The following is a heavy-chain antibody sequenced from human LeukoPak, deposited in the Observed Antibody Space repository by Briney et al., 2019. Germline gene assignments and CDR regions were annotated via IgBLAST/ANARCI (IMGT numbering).Heavy chain of an antibody. Sequence: GGSLRLSCAASGFTFRSYGMTWVRQAPGKGLVWVSAISGSGDSTYYADSVKGRFTISRDNSRNTLYLQMNSLRAGDTAVYYCAKSFRSTSLDYWGQGTLVTVSS. D-gene: IGHD2-2*01. CDR2: ISGSGDST. J-gene: IGHJ4*02. CDR3: AKSFRSTSLDY. CDR1: GFTFRSYG. V-gene: IGHV3-23*01.